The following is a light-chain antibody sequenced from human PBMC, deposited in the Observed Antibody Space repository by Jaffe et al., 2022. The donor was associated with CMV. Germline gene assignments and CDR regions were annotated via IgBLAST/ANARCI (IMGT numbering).Light chain of an antibody. Sequence: QSVLTQPPSVSEAPRQRVTISCSGSSSNIGNNAVNWYQQVPGKAPKLLIYYNDLLPSGVSDRFSGSKSGTSASLAISGLQSEDEADYYCAAWDDTLKGYVFGSGTKVTVL. CDR3: AAWDDTLKGYV. J-gene: IGLJ1*01. CDR2: YND. V-gene: IGLV1-36*01. CDR1: SSNIGNNA.